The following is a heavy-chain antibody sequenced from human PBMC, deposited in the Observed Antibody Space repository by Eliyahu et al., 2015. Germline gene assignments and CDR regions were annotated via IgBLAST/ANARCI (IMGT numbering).Heavy chain of an antibody. J-gene: IGHJ4*02. CDR2: ISNDGSNK. CDR1: GXNXGXXG. D-gene: IGHD2-15*01. V-gene: IGHV3-30*18. Sequence: QVQLVESGGGVVQPGRSLRLPCAASGXNXGXXGMHWVRQAPGKGLEWVAVISNDGSNKYYVDSVKGRFTISRDNSKNTLYLQMNSLRAEDTAVYYCAKNVYYCSGGGCFLDYWGQGTLVTVSS. CDR3: AKNVYYCSGGGCFLDY.